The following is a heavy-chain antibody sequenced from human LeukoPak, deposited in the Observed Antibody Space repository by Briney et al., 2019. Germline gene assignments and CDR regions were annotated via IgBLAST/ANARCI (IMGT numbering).Heavy chain of an antibody. V-gene: IGHV4-39*07. J-gene: IGHJ4*02. Sequence: SETLSLTCTVSGGSISINSYYWGWIRQPPGKGLESIGTIYYSGSTYYNPSLKSRVTISVDKSKNQFSLKLSSVTAADTAVYYCAMTLLWFGELLPFDYWGQGTLVTVSS. D-gene: IGHD3-10*01. CDR2: IYYSGST. CDR3: AMTLLWFGELLPFDY. CDR1: GGSISINSYY.